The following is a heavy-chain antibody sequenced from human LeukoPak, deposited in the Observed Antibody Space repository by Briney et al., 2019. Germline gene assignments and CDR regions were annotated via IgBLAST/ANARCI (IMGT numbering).Heavy chain of an antibody. V-gene: IGHV1-18*01. CDR2: ISAYNGNT. J-gene: IGHJ6*03. CDR1: GYTFTSYR. CDR3: ARSLGDIVVVVAATADYYYYRDV. D-gene: IGHD2-15*01. Sequence: GASVKVSCKASGYTFTSYRISWVRQAPGQGLEWMGWISAYNGNTNYAQKLQGRVTMTTDTSTSTAYMELRSLRSDDTAVYYCARSLGDIVVVVAATADYYYYRDVWGKGTTVTVSS.